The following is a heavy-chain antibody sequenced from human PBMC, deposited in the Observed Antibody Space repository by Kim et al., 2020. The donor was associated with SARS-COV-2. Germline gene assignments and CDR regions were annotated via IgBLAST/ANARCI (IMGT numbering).Heavy chain of an antibody. J-gene: IGHJ4*02. CDR2: ISWNSGSI. V-gene: IGHV3-9*01. Sequence: GGSLRLSCAASGFTFGDYAMHWVRQAPGKGLEWVSGISWNSGSIGYADSVKGRFTISRDNAKNSLYLQMNSLRAEDTALYYCAKALGPYILTGYLAYWGQGTLVTVSS. CDR1: GFTFGDYA. CDR3: AKALGPYILTGYLAY. D-gene: IGHD3-9*01.